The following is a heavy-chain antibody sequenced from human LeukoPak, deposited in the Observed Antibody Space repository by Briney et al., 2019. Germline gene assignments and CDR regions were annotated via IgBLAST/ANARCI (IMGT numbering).Heavy chain of an antibody. J-gene: IGHJ2*01. D-gene: IGHD4-11*01. CDR2: IFPRDSDT. CDR1: GYTFTSHW. V-gene: IGHV5-51*01. CDR3: ARGPTVTGDWYFDL. Sequence: GESLKIPLKGSGYTFTSHWIGWVRQMPGQGLGGMGIIFPRDSDTRYSPSFQGQVTISADKSISTAYVQWSSLKASDTAIYYCARGPTVTGDWYFDLWGHGTLVTVSS.